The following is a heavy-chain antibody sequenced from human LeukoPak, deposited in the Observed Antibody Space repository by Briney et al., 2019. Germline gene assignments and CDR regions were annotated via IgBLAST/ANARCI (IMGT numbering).Heavy chain of an antibody. Sequence: SETLSLTCAVYGGSFSGYYWSWIRQPPGKGLEWIGEINHSGSTNYNPSLKSRVTISVDTSKNQFSLKLSSVTAADTAVYYCARGVGELWGYYYYYYMDVWGKGTTVTVSS. CDR3: ARGVGELWGYYYYYYMDV. D-gene: IGHD3-10*01. V-gene: IGHV4-34*01. CDR2: INHSGST. J-gene: IGHJ6*03. CDR1: GGSFSGYY.